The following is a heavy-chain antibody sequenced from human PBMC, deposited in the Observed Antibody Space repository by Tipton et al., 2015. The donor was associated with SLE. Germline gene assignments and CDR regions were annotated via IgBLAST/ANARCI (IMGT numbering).Heavy chain of an antibody. CDR1: GYTFTSYG. D-gene: IGHD6-13*01. J-gene: IGHJ3*02. V-gene: IGHV1-18*01. CDR2: ISAYNGNT. Sequence: QSGAEVKKPGASAKVSCKASGYTFTSYGISWVRQAPGQGLEWTGWISAYNGNTNYAQKLQGRVTMTTYTSTSTAYMQLRSLSSDDTAVYYCARVGPGYSSRGSEAFNIWAHGPMATVSS. CDR3: ARVGPGYSSRGSEAFNI.